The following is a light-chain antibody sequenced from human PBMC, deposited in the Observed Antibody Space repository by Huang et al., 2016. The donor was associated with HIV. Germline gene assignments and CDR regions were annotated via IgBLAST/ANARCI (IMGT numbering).Light chain of an antibody. CDR3: QQHSNWPL. CDR1: QSVSSY. Sequence: ELVLTQSPATLSLSPGQRATLSCRASQSVSSYLAWYQQKPGQAPRLIIYNTSKRATGVQARFSGSGSGTDFTLTISRLEPEDFAVYYCQQHSNWPLLGQGTKLEI. CDR2: NTS. V-gene: IGKV3-11*01. J-gene: IGKJ2*01.